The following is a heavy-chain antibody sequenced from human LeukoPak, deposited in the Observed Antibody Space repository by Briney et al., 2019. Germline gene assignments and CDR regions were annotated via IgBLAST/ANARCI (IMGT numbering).Heavy chain of an antibody. V-gene: IGHV3-48*03. J-gene: IGHJ4*02. CDR1: GFTFSSYE. CDR3: ARRTVGFDY. CDR2: ISSSGSTI. Sequence: GGSLILSCAASGFTFSSYEMNWVRQAPGKGLEWVSYISSSGSTIHYADSVKGRFTISRDNAKNSLYLQMNSLRAEDTAVYYCARRTVGFDYWGQGTLVTVSS. D-gene: IGHD2-15*01.